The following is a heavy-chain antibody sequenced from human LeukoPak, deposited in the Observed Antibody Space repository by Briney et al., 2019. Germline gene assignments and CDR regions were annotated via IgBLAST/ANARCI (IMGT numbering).Heavy chain of an antibody. CDR3: ARDSSSGSRPDAFVI. D-gene: IGHD2-2*01. CDR1: GFTFRSYS. V-gene: IGHV3-48*02. Sequence: GGSLRLPCAASGFTFRSYSMNGFPQAPGKGLEVVSYICSSSSTIIYACTVKGRFTISRDNAKNSMYLQMNSLRDEDTAVYYCARDSSSGSRPDAFVIWGEGTMVTVSS. J-gene: IGHJ3*02. CDR2: ICSSSSTI.